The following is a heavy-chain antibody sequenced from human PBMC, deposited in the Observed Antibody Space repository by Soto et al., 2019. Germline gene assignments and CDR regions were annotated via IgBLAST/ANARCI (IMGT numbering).Heavy chain of an antibody. CDR3: SRELLLTASLGHGY. J-gene: IGHJ4*01. Sequence: QVQLVESGGGLVKPGGSLRLSCAASGFTFSDYYMSWIRQAPGKGLEWVSYISSSGSTIYYADSVKGRFTISRDNAMNSLYPQLNSLTAEDTAVYYCSRELLLTASLGHGYCAHGTLVTVSS. CDR2: ISSSGSTI. CDR1: GFTFSDYY. D-gene: IGHD3-3*02. V-gene: IGHV3-11*01.